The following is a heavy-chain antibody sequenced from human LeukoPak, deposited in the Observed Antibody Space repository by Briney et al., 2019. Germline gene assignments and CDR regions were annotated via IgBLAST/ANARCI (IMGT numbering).Heavy chain of an antibody. V-gene: IGHV1-18*01. Sequence: GSSVKVSCKASGGTFISYAISWVRQAPGQGLEWMGWISAYNGNTNYAQKLQGRVTMTTDTSTSTAYMELRSLRSDDTAVYYCARGYCSSTSCYTRWGPLLDYWGQGTLVAVSS. CDR2: ISAYNGNT. CDR1: GGTFISYA. J-gene: IGHJ4*02. CDR3: ARGYCSSTSCYTRWGPLLDY. D-gene: IGHD2-2*02.